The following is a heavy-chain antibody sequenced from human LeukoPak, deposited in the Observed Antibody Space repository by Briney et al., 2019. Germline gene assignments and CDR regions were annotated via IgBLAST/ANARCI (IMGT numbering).Heavy chain of an antibody. V-gene: IGHV1-18*01. CDR2: ISAYNGNT. Sequence: ASVKVSCKASGYTFTSYGISWVRQAPGQGLEWMGWISAYNGNTNYAQKLQGRVTMTTDTSTSTAYMELRSLRPDDTAVYYCAYCGGDCYSRRFDPWGQGTLVTVSS. J-gene: IGHJ5*02. D-gene: IGHD2-21*02. CDR1: GYTFTSYG. CDR3: AYCGGDCYSRRFDP.